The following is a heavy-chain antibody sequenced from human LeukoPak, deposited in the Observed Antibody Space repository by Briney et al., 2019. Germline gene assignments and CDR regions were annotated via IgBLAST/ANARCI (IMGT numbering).Heavy chain of an antibody. J-gene: IGHJ4*02. CDR1: GGSISSYY. Sequence: SETLSLTCTVSGGSISSYYWSWIRQPPGKGLEWIGYIYYSGSTNYNPSLKSRVTISVDTSKNQFSLKLSSVTAADTAVYYCARVPYYYDGIDYWGQGTLVTVSS. V-gene: IGHV4-59*08. CDR2: IYYSGST. CDR3: ARVPYYYDGIDY. D-gene: IGHD3-22*01.